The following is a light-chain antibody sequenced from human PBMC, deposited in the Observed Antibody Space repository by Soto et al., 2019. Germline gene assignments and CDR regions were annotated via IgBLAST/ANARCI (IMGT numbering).Light chain of an antibody. CDR2: KAS. Sequence: DIQMTQSPSTLSGSVGDRVTITCRASQTISSWLAWYQQKPGKAPKLLIYKASTLKSGVPSRFSGSGSGTEFTLTISRLQPDDFAVYYCQQYGRSPFTFGPGTRWIS. J-gene: IGKJ3*01. CDR3: QQYGRSPFT. V-gene: IGKV1-5*03. CDR1: QTISSW.